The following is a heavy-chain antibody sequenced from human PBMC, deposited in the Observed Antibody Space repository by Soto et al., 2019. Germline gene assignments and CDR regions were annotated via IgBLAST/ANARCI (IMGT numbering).Heavy chain of an antibody. D-gene: IGHD2-21*02. Sequence: GGSLRLSCAASGFTFSSYAMSWVRQAPGKGLEWVSSISVSGGSTFYADSVKGRFTISRDNSKNTYLQMNSLRAEDTAVYYCAADGDWYYFDYWGQGTLVTVSS. J-gene: IGHJ4*02. CDR3: AADGDWYYFDY. CDR2: ISVSGGST. V-gene: IGHV3-23*01. CDR1: GFTFSSYA.